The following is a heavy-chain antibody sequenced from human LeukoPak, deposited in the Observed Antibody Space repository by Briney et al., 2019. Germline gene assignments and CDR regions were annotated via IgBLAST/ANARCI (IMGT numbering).Heavy chain of an antibody. J-gene: IGHJ5*02. D-gene: IGHD4-23*01. CDR1: GHIFTTYY. V-gene: IGHV1-46*01. Sequence: ASVKVSCKASGHIFTTYYVHLVRQAPGQGLEWMGVISPSGDGPYYPQRFQGRVTLASDTSTSTVYMELSSLRSEDTAIYYCAKETPNTGWFDPWGQGTLVTVSP. CDR2: ISPSGDGP. CDR3: AKETPNTGWFDP.